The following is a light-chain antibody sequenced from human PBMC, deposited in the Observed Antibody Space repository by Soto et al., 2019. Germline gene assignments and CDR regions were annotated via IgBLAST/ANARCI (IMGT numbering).Light chain of an antibody. CDR1: QSVSSD. CDR2: GAS. J-gene: IGKJ1*01. Sequence: VVTQSPATLSVFPGETATLSCRASQSVSSDLAWYQQRPGQGPRLLIYGASTRATGIPARFRGSGSGTEFRLTISSLQSEDFATYYCQQYNTWHPKMAFGRGTKVEIK. V-gene: IGKV3-15*01. CDR3: QQYNTWHPKMA.